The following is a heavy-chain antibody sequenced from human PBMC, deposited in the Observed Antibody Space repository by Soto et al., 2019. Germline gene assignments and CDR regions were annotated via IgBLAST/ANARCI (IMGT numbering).Heavy chain of an antibody. CDR1: GYTFTSYG. D-gene: IGHD3-9*01. Sequence: ASVKVSCKASGYTFTSYGISWVRQAPGQGLEWMGWISAYNGNTNYAQKLQGRVTMTTDTSTSTAYMELNSLRSEDTAVFYCARDSIRASYYYGMDVWGQGTTVTVSS. CDR2: ISAYNGNT. CDR3: ARDSIRASYYYGMDV. J-gene: IGHJ6*02. V-gene: IGHV1-18*01.